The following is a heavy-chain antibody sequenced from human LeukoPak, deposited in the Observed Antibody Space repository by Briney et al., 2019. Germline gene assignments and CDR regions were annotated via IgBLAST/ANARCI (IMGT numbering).Heavy chain of an antibody. J-gene: IGHJ6*03. CDR3: AKDQDSYYYYYMDV. CDR2: ISYDGSNK. Sequence: GGSLRLSCAASGFTFSSYGMHWVRQAPGKGLEWVAVISYDGSNKYYADSVKGRFTISRDNSKNTLYLQMNSLRAEDTAVYYCAKDQDSYYYYYMDVWGKGTTVTVSS. CDR1: GFTFSSYG. V-gene: IGHV3-30*18.